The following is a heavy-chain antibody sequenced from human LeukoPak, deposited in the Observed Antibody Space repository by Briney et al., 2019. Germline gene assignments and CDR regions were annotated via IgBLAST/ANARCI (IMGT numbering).Heavy chain of an antibody. CDR2: IRSKAYGGTT. CDR1: GFTFSSYG. CDR3: TRDYYDSSGYMLR. J-gene: IGHJ4*02. V-gene: IGHV3-49*04. D-gene: IGHD3-22*01. Sequence: GGSLRLSCAASGFTFSSYGMHWVRQAPGKGLEWVGFIRSKAYGGTTEYAASVKGRFTISRDDSKSIAYLQMNSLKTEDTAVYYCTRDYYDSSGYMLRWGQGTLVTVSS.